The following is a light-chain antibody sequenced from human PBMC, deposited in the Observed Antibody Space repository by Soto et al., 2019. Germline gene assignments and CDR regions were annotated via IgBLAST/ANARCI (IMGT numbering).Light chain of an antibody. Sequence: EFVLTQSPGKLSLSPGERATLSCRASQSISSSFLAWYQQKPGQAPRLLIYDASSRGTGIPDRFSGSGSGTDFTLTISRLEPEDFAVYYCQQYGNSPPLTFGGGTKVEIK. V-gene: IGKV3-20*01. J-gene: IGKJ4*01. CDR3: QQYGNSPPLT. CDR2: DAS. CDR1: QSISSSF.